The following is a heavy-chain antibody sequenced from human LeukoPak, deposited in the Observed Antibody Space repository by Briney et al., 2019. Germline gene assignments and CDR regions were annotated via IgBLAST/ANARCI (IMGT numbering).Heavy chain of an antibody. J-gene: IGHJ6*03. CDR1: GFTFSSYA. CDR2: ISGSGGST. CDR3: VPRKEWSCYMDV. V-gene: IGHV3-23*01. D-gene: IGHD3-3*01. Sequence: GGSQRLSCAASGFTFSSYAMSWVRQAPGKGLEWVSDISGSGGSTYYADSVKGRFTISRDNSKNTLYLQMNSLRAEDTAVYYCVPRKEWSCYMDVWGKGTTVTVSS.